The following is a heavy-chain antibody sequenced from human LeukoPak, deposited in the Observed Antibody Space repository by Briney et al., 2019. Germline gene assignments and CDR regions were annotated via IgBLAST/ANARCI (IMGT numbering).Heavy chain of an antibody. CDR2: VYHSVST. V-gene: IGHV4-38-2*01. CDR1: VYAPRSGYD. J-gene: IGHJ4*02. Sequence: PLETLSLTCALSVYAPRSGYDWGWIRQPPGKGLGWIGNVYHSVSTYYNPSLKSRVTISVDTSKNQFSLKLSSVTAADTAVYYCARLYTGSWYFGYWGQGTLVTVSS. CDR3: ARLYTGSWYFGY. D-gene: IGHD6-13*01.